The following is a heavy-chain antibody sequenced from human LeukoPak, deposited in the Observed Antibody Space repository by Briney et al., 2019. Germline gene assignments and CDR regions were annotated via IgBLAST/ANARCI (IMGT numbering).Heavy chain of an antibody. Sequence: PSETLSLTCTVSGGSISSGDYYWSWIRQPPGKGLEWIGYIYYSGSTYYNPSLKSRVTISVDTSKNQFSLKLSSVTAADTAVYYCARGPSQPGYPFYYYYMDVWGKGTTVTVSS. V-gene: IGHV4-30-4*08. D-gene: IGHD6-25*01. CDR2: IYYSGST. CDR3: ARGPSQPGYPFYYYYMDV. CDR1: GGSISSGDYY. J-gene: IGHJ6*03.